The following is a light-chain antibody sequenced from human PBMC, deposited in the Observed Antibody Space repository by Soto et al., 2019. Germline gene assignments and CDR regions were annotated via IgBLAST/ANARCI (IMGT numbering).Light chain of an antibody. V-gene: IGLV1-40*01. CDR3: QSYDSSLSGPVV. CDR1: SSNIGAGYD. CDR2: GNT. Sequence: QSVLTQPPSVSGAPGQRVPISCTGSSSNIGAGYDVHWYQQLPGTAPKLLIYGNTNRPSGVPDRFSGSKSGTSASLAITGLQPEDEADYFCQSYDSSLSGPVVFGAGTKVTVL. J-gene: IGLJ2*01.